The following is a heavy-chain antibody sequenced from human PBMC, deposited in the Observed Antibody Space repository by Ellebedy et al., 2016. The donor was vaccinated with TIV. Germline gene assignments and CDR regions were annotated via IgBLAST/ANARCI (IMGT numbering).Heavy chain of an antibody. V-gene: IGHV3-30*03. CDR3: ARARANYYDSSGYYSFDY. CDR1: RFTFSNYD. Sequence: PGGSLRLSCAASRFTFSNYDMHWVKKAPGKGLEWVAVISFDGSYKYYADSVKGRFTISRDNSGNTLYLQMNNLRAEDTAVFYCARARANYYDSSGYYSFDYWGQGALVTVSS. CDR2: ISFDGSYK. D-gene: IGHD3-22*01. J-gene: IGHJ4*02.